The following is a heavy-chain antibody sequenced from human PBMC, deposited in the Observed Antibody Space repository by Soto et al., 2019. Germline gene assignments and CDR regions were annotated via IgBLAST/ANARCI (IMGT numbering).Heavy chain of an antibody. CDR1: GFTFSNAW. V-gene: IGHV3-15*07. Sequence: PGGSLRLSCAASGFTFSNAWMNWVRQAPGKGLEWVGRIKSKTDGGTTDYAAPVKGRFTISRDDSKNTLYLQMNSLKTEDTAVYCCTTDPTIVGALDIWGQGTMVTVSS. J-gene: IGHJ3*02. D-gene: IGHD1-26*01. CDR2: IKSKTDGGTT. CDR3: TTDPTIVGALDI.